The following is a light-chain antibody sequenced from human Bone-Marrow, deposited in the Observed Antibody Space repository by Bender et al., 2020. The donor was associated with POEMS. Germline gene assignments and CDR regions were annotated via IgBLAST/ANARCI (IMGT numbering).Light chain of an antibody. J-gene: IGLJ3*02. Sequence: QSALTQPRSVSGSPGQSVTVSCSGTDSDVGAYHYVSWYQQHAGKVPRLMIFDTNKRPSGVPDRFSGSKSGSTASLTISGLQAEDEADYYCWSYAGNSNWVFGGGTRLTVL. V-gene: IGLV2-11*02. CDR2: DTN. CDR3: WSYAGNSNWV. CDR1: DSDVGAYHY.